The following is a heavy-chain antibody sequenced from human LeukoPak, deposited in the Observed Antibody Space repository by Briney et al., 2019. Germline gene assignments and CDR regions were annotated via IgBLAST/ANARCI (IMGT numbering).Heavy chain of an antibody. CDR2: INYSGST. V-gene: IGHV4-59*08. CDR1: GGSISGYY. J-gene: IGHJ6*02. D-gene: IGHD6-6*01. Sequence: SETLSLTCTVSGGSISGYYWSWSRQPPGNGLGWIGYINYSGSTNYNPPLTSRLTISFDTSKNHFSLKLRSMADADTAVYYCARRGAARRYDGMDVWGQGTTLTVSS. CDR3: ARRGAARRYDGMDV.